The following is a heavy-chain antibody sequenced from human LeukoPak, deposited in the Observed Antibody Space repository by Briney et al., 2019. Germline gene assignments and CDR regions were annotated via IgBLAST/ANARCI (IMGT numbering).Heavy chain of an antibody. Sequence: SVKVSCKASGGTFSSYAISWVRQAPGQGLEWMGGIIPIFGTANYAQKFQGRVTITADESTSTAYMELSSLRSEDTAVYSCARGVIRCSGGSCYTEQRYSMAAWGKGTTVTISS. CDR3: ARGVIRCSGGSCYTEQRYSMAA. CDR1: GGTFSSYA. J-gene: IGHJ6*04. V-gene: IGHV1-69*13. D-gene: IGHD2-15*01. CDR2: IIPIFGTA.